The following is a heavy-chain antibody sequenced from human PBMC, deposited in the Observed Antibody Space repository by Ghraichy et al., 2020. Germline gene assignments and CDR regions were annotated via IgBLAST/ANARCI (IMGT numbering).Heavy chain of an antibody. CDR2: IYTSGST. J-gene: IGHJ4*02. Sequence: SETLSLTCTVSDDSFSGYHWNWIRQPAGKGLDWIGNIYTSGSTSYNPSLKSRVTMSVDTSKNQVSLILTSVTAADTAIYYCARGNIWGLDYWGQGTLVTVSS. CDR1: DDSFSGYH. V-gene: IGHV4-4*07. CDR3: ARGNIWGLDY. D-gene: IGHD3-16*01.